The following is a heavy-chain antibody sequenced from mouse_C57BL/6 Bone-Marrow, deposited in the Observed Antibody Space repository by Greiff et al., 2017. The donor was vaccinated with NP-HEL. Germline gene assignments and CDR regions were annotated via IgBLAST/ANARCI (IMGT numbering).Heavy chain of an antibody. J-gene: IGHJ1*03. CDR1: GFTFSDYG. CDR3: AGVTGTWYFDV. CDR2: ISSGSSTI. Sequence: DVQLVESGGGLVKPGGSLKLSCAASGFTFSDYGMHWVRQAPEKGLEWVAYISSGSSTIYYADTVKGRFTISRDNAKNTLFLQMTSLRSEDTAMYYCAGVTGTWYFDVWGTGTTVTVSS. V-gene: IGHV5-17*01. D-gene: IGHD4-1*01.